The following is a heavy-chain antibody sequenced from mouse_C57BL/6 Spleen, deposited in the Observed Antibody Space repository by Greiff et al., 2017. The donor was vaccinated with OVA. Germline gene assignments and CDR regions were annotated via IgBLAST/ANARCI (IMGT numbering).Heavy chain of an antibody. J-gene: IGHJ2*01. CDR3: ARTLPTYFDY. CDR2: IYPGDGDT. CDR1: GYAFSSYW. V-gene: IGHV1-80*01. Sequence: VKLMESGAELVKPGASVKISCKASGYAFSSYWMNWVKQRPGKGLEWIGQIYPGDGDTNYNGKFKGKATLTADKSSSTAYMQLSSLTSEDSAVYFCARTLPTYFDYWGQGTTLTVSS.